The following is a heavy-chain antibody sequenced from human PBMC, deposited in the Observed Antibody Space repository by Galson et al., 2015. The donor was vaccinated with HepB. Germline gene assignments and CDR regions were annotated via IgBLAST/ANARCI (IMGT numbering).Heavy chain of an antibody. D-gene: IGHD6-19*01. J-gene: IGHJ4*02. V-gene: IGHV3-23*01. CDR2: IGAGGGST. CDR3: AKGYSSGWSEGYYDY. Sequence: SLRLSCAASGFSFNNYAMSWVRQAPGKGLEWVSAIGAGGGSTYYADSVKGRFTISRDNSKNTLYLQMDCLRAEDTAVYYCAKGYSSGWSEGYYDYWGQGTLVTVSS. CDR1: GFSFNNYA.